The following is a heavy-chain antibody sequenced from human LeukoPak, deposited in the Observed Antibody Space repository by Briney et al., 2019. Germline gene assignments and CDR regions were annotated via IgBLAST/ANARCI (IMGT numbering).Heavy chain of an antibody. CDR2: INPNSGGT. CDR3: ATRDCTNGVCYTLSYFDY. CDR1: GYTFTGYY. J-gene: IGHJ4*02. V-gene: IGHV1-2*02. Sequence: GASVKVSCKASGYTFTGYYMHWVRQAPGQGLEWMGWINPNSGGTNYAQKFQGRVTMTRDTSISTAYMELSRLRSDDTAVYYCATRDCTNGVCYTLSYFDYWGQGTLVTVSS. D-gene: IGHD2-8*01.